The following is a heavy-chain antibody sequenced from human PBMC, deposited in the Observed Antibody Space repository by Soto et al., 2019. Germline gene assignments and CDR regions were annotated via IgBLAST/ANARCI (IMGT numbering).Heavy chain of an antibody. J-gene: IGHJ4*02. D-gene: IGHD6-13*01. CDR2: ISSSSSYI. CDR1: GFTFSSYS. V-gene: IGHV3-21*01. Sequence: GGSLRLSCAASGFTFSSYSMNWVRQAPGKGLEWVSSISSSSSYIYYADSVKGRFTISRDNAKNSLYLQMNSLRAEDTAVYYCARGRGRQQPYPNDYWGQGTLVTVSS. CDR3: ARGRGRQQPYPNDY.